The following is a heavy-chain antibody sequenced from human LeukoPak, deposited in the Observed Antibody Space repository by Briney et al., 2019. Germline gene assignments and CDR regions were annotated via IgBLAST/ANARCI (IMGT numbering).Heavy chain of an antibody. Sequence: SETLSLTCTVSGGSNSSGSYYWSWIRQPAGKGLEWIGRIYTSGSTNYNPSLKSRVTISVDTSKNQFSLKLSSVTAADTAVYYCARGAMVRGVMGLGYYMDVWGKGTTVTVSS. CDR3: ARGAMVRGVMGLGYYMDV. D-gene: IGHD3-10*01. CDR2: IYTSGST. J-gene: IGHJ6*03. V-gene: IGHV4-61*02. CDR1: GGSNSSGSYY.